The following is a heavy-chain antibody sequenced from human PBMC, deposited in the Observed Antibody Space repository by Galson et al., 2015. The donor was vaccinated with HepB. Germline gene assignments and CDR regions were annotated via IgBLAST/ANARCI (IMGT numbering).Heavy chain of an antibody. D-gene: IGHD3-22*01. CDR2: IKTTGAET. CDR3: ARDRLYDRNESCFGLDV. V-gene: IGHV3-74*01. Sequence: SLRLSCAVSGFPLSFYGMHWVRQVPGTGLVWVSSIKTTGAETKYADSVKGRFTISRDNAKTTVFLQMNSLRDEDTAVYYCARDRLYDRNESCFGLDVWGQGTTVTVSS. CDR1: GFPLSFYG. J-gene: IGHJ6*02.